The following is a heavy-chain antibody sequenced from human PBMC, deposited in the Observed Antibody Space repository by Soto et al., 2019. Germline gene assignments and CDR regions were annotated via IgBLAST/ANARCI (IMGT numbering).Heavy chain of an antibody. CDR3: ARSRANYYDSRGYYYSTFDY. V-gene: IGHV1-69*12. Sequence: QVQLVQSGAEVKKPGSTVKVSCKTSGDTFSSYAISWVRQAPGQGLEWMGGIILMFGTANYAQKFQGRVTITADESTSTAYMELSSLRSEDTAVYYCARSRANYYDSRGYYYSTFDYWGQGTLVTVSS. J-gene: IGHJ4*02. CDR2: IILMFGTA. CDR1: GDTFSSYA. D-gene: IGHD3-22*01.